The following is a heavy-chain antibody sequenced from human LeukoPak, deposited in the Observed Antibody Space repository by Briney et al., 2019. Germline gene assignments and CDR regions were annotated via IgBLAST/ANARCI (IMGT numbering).Heavy chain of an antibody. V-gene: IGHV4-59*01. CDR2: IYYSGST. Sequence: PSETLSLTCTVSGGSISSYYWSWIRQPPGKGLEWIGYIYYSGSTNYNPSPKSRVTISVDTSKNQFSLKLSSVTAADTAVYYCARETYYFDYWGQGTLVTVSS. J-gene: IGHJ4*02. CDR3: ARETYYFDY. CDR1: GGSISSYY.